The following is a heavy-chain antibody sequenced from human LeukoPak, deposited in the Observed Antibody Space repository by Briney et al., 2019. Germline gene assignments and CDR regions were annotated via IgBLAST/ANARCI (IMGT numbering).Heavy chain of an antibody. J-gene: IGHJ5*02. D-gene: IGHD5-12*01. CDR3: ARALGATPSNWFDP. CDR1: GGSFSGYY. V-gene: IGHV4-34*01. Sequence: SETLSLTCAVYGGSFSGYYWSWIRQPPGKGLEWIGEINHSGSTNYNPSLKSRVTISVDTSKNQFSLKLSSVTAADTAVYYCARALGATPSNWFDPWGQGTLVTVSS. CDR2: INHSGST.